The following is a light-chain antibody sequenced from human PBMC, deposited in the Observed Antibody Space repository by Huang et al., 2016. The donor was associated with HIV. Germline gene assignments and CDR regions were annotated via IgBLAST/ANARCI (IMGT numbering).Light chain of an antibody. Sequence: DIQMTQSPSSLSASVGDRVTITCRASQSISSFLNWYHQKPGQAPKLLIYVASGLQSGVASRFSGSGSGTDFTLTISSLHPEDFGTYYCQQSHRTPVTFGQGTRLEMK. V-gene: IGKV1-39*01. CDR2: VAS. CDR3: QQSHRTPVT. J-gene: IGKJ5*01. CDR1: QSISSF.